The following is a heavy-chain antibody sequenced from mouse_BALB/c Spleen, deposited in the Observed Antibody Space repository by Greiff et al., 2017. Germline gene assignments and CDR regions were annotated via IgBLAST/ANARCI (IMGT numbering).Heavy chain of an antibody. CDR1: GYTFTSYW. Sequence: QVQLQQSGAELVKPGASVKLSCKASGYTFTSYWMHWVKQRPGQGLEWIGEINPSNGRTNYNEKFKSKATLTVDKSSSTAYMQLSSLTSEDSAVYYCASPRATDYAMDYWGQGTSVTVSS. J-gene: IGHJ4*01. D-gene: IGHD3-1*01. CDR3: ASPRATDYAMDY. CDR2: INPSNGRT. V-gene: IGHV1S81*02.